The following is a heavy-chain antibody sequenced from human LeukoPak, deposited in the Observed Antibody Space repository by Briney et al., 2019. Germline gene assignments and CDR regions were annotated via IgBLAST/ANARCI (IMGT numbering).Heavy chain of an antibody. V-gene: IGHV3-23*01. CDR2: ISGSGGST. CDR3: ARAPFLIDTPMVRLADY. J-gene: IGHJ4*02. CDR1: GFTFSSYA. Sequence: GGSLRLSCAASGFTFSSYAMSWVRQAPGKGLEWVSAISGSGGSTYYADSVKGRFTISRDNSKNTLYLQMNSLRAEDTAVYYCARAPFLIDTPMVRLADYWGQGTLVTVSS. D-gene: IGHD5-18*01.